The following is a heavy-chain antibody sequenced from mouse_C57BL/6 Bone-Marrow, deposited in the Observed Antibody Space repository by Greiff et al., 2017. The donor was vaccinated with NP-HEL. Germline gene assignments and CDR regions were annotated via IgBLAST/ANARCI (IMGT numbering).Heavy chain of an antibody. CDR3: ARDDGGNYAMDY. J-gene: IGHJ4*01. CDR1: GYSITSDY. Sequence: EVKLVESGPGLAKPSQTLSLTCSVTGYSITSDYWNWIRKFPGNKLEYMGYISYSGSTYYNPSLNSRISITRDTSKSQYYLELNSVTTEDTATYYCARDDGGNYAMDYWGQGTSVTVSS. CDR2: ISYSGST. D-gene: IGHD2-12*01. V-gene: IGHV3-8*01.